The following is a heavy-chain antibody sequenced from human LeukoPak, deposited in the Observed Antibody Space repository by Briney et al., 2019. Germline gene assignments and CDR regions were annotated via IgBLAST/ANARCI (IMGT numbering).Heavy chain of an antibody. CDR1: GFTFSSYG. V-gene: IGHV3-30*02. J-gene: IGHJ3*02. Sequence: GGSLRLSCAASGFTFSSYGMHWVRQAPGKGLEWVAFIRYDGSNKYYADSVKGRFTISRDNAKNSLYLQMNSLRAEDTAVYYCASFLAAVGAFDIWGQGTMVTVSS. CDR2: IRYDGSNK. D-gene: IGHD6-19*01. CDR3: ASFLAAVGAFDI.